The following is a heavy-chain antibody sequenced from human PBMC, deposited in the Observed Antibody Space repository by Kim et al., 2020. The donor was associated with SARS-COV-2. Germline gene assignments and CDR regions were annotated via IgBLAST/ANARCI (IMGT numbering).Heavy chain of an antibody. CDR2: INTNTGNP. D-gene: IGHD3-22*01. CDR1: GYTFTTHA. J-gene: IGHJ6*02. CDR3: ARDPGVNYFDSSGSYYRDYYYGMDV. Sequence: ASVKVSCKASGYTFTTHAMNWVRQAPGQGLEWMGWINTNTGNPTYAPAFRGRFVFSLDTSVSTAYLQISGLTAEDTAVYYCARDPGVNYFDSSGSYYRDYYYGMDVWGQGTTVTVSS. V-gene: IGHV7-4-1*02.